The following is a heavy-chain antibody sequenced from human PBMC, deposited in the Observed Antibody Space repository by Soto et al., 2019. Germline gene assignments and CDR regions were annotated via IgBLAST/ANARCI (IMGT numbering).Heavy chain of an antibody. D-gene: IGHD5-12*01. CDR1: GYTFTSYY. CDR2: INPSGGST. Sequence: GASVKVSCKASGYTFTSYYMHWVRQAPGQGLEWMGIINPSGGSTSYAQKFQGRVTMTRDTSTSTVYMELSSLRSEDTAVYYCASVIRRDGYNPAWGLDYCGQGTLVTGSS. V-gene: IGHV1-46*01. CDR3: ASVIRRDGYNPAWGLDY. J-gene: IGHJ4*02.